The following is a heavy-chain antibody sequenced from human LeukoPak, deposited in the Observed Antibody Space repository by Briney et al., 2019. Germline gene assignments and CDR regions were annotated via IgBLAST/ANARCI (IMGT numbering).Heavy chain of an antibody. CDR3: ARDAGRDSRYYFYY. CDR1: GYIFTDYY. J-gene: IGHJ4*02. D-gene: IGHD3/OR15-3a*01. Sequence: ASVTVSFKASGYIFTDYYMHWVRQAPGQGIEWMGWIKPNSGGTDYAQKFQGRGTITRDTDISTAYMELSGLRYDDRAVYYCARDAGRDSRYYFYYWGQGTLVTVSS. V-gene: IGHV1-2*02. CDR2: IKPNSGGT.